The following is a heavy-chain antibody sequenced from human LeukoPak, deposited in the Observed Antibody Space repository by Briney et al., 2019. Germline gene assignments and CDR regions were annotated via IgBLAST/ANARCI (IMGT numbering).Heavy chain of an antibody. V-gene: IGHV7-4-1*02. CDR1: GGTFSSYA. Sequence: GASVKVSCKASGGTFSSYAISWVRQAPGQGLEWMGWINTNTGNPTYAQGFTGRFVFSLDTSVSTAYLQISSLKAEDTAVYYCARDPNSKQWLRLAFDIWGQGTMVTVSS. D-gene: IGHD6-19*01. J-gene: IGHJ3*02. CDR3: ARDPNSKQWLRLAFDI. CDR2: INTNTGNP.